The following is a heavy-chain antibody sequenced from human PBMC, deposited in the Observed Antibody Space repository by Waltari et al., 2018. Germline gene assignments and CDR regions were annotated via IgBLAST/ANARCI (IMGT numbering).Heavy chain of an antibody. V-gene: IGHV4-38-2*01. CDR2: IYHSGST. CDR1: GYSISSGYY. D-gene: IGHD3-3*01. J-gene: IGHJ3*02. Sequence: QVQLQESGPGLVKPSETLSLTCAVSGYSISSGYYWGWIRQPPGKGREWIGSIYHSGSTSYNPSLQSRVTISVDTSKNQFSLKLSSVTAADTAVYYCARSLRFLEWLSYDAFDIWGQGTMVTVSS. CDR3: ARSLRFLEWLSYDAFDI.